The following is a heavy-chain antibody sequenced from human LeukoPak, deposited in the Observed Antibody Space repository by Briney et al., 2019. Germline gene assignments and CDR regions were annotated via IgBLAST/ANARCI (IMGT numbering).Heavy chain of an antibody. CDR2: ITGDGGTT. CDR1: GFTFRNYA. V-gene: IGHV3-64*01. J-gene: IGHJ4*02. Sequence: GGSLRLSCAASGFTFRNYAMHWVRQAPGEGLEYVSAITGDGGTTYYARSVKDRFTISRDNSKNTLYLQMGSLRAEDMAVYYCARIYYDRGGHYYDYWGRGTLVTVSS. CDR3: ARIYYDRGGHYYDY. D-gene: IGHD3-22*01.